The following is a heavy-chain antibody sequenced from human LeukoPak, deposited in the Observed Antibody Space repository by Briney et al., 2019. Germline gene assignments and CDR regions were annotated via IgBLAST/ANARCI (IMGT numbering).Heavy chain of an antibody. D-gene: IGHD3-3*01. CDR2: INHSGST. Sequence: SETLSLTCAVYGGSFSGYYWSWIRQPPGKGLEWIGEINHSGSTNYNPSLKSRVTISVDTSKNQFSLKLSSVTAADTAVYYCAGAPGLRFHGMDVWGQGTTVTVS. CDR3: AGAPGLRFHGMDV. J-gene: IGHJ6*02. CDR1: GGSFSGYY. V-gene: IGHV4-34*01.